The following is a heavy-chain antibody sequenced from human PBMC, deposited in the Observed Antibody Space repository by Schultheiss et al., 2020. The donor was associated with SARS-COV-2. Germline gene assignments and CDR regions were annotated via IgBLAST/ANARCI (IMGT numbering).Heavy chain of an antibody. D-gene: IGHD3-22*01. J-gene: IGHJ4*02. CDR2: IHHSGST. Sequence: SETLSLTCAVSGGSISSSNWWSWVRQPPGKGLEWIGEIHHSGSTYYNPSLKSRVTISVHTSKKQFSLKLISVTAADTAVYYCARGESSGTPSTWGQGTLVTVSS. CDR1: GGSISSSNW. CDR3: ARGESSGTPST. V-gene: IGHV4-4*02.